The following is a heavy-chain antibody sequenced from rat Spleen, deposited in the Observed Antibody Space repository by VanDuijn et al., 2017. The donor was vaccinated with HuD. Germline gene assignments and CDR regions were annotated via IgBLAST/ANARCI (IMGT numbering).Heavy chain of an antibody. CDR1: GFTFSNSG. CDR3: TTGVY. CDR2: ITNSGDST. Sequence: EVKLVESGGGLVQPGRSLKLSCAASGFTFSNSGMAWVRQAPTKGLEWVASITNSGDSTYYRDSVKGRFTISRHNAKTTLYLQMDSLRSEDTATYYCTTGVYWGQGVMVTVSS. J-gene: IGHJ2*01. V-gene: IGHV5-27*01.